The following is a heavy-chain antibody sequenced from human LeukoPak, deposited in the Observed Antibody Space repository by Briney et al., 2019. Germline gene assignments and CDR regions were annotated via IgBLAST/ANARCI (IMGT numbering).Heavy chain of an antibody. Sequence: SETLPLTCTVSGGSISSGGYYWSWIRQHPGKGLEWIGYIYYSGSTYYNPSLKSRVTISVDTSKNQFSLKLSSVTAADTAVYYCASVDFWSGYYVWGQGTLVTVSS. D-gene: IGHD3-3*01. CDR3: ASVDFWSGYYV. CDR2: IYYSGST. J-gene: IGHJ4*02. CDR1: GGSISSGGYY. V-gene: IGHV4-31*03.